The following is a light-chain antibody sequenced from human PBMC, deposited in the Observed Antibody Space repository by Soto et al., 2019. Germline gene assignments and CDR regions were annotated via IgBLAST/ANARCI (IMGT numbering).Light chain of an antibody. CDR2: GAS. Sequence: EIVVTQSPALLSVSPGERVTLSCRASQSVISSIAWYQQKLVQAPRLLIYGASTRATGIPARFSGSGSGTEFFLTISSLQSEDFAMYYCQHYNNWLGTFGGGTKVEIK. CDR3: QHYNNWLGT. J-gene: IGKJ4*01. V-gene: IGKV3-15*01. CDR1: QSVISS.